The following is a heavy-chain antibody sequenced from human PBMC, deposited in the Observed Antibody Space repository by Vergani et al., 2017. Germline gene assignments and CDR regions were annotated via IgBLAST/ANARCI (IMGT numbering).Heavy chain of an antibody. J-gene: IGHJ6*02. V-gene: IGHV3-11*06. CDR1: GFTFSDYY. Sequence: QVQLVESGGGLVKPGGSLRLSCAASGFTFSDYYTSWIRQAPGKGLEWVSYISSSSSYTNYADSVKGRFTISRDNAKNSLYLQMNSLRAEDTAVYYCAKRGRQLAWYGMDVWGQGTTVTVSS. CDR2: ISSSSSYT. CDR3: AKRGRQLAWYGMDV. D-gene: IGHD6-13*01.